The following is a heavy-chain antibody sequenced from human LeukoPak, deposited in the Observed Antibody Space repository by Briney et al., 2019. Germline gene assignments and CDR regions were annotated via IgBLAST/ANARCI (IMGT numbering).Heavy chain of an antibody. CDR3: SKGLDVLTAYLDY. V-gene: IGHV3-23*01. Sequence: GGSLRLSCAASAFNFNYYAMNGVRQAPGKGLEWVSGISGSGGDTYYADSVKGRFTISRDNSKNTLYLQMNSLRAEDTAVYYCSKGLDVLTAYLDYWGQGTLVTVSS. J-gene: IGHJ4*02. CDR2: ISGSGGDT. D-gene: IGHD3-9*01. CDR1: AFNFNYYA.